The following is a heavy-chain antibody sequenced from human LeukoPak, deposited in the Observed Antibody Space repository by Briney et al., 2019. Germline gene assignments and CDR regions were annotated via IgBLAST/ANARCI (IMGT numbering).Heavy chain of an antibody. V-gene: IGHV3-23*01. CDR1: GFTFSTYT. CDR3: AKDKSPWAYYFDF. J-gene: IGHJ4*02. D-gene: IGHD1-26*01. Sequence: GSLSVSFAASGFTFSTYTMTWVRQTPGKGLAWVSAISGSGGRTNYADSVKGRFTISRDNSENTLYLQMNSLRAEDTALYYCAKDKSPWAYYFDFWGQGTLVTVSS. CDR2: ISGSGGRT.